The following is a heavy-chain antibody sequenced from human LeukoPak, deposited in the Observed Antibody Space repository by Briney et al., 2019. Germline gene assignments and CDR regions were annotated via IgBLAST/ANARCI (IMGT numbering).Heavy chain of an antibody. V-gene: IGHV4-34*01. CDR2: IKSSGST. D-gene: IGHD2-2*03. Sequence: SRTLSLTCAVYGGSFSGYYWSWIRQPPGKGLEWIGEIKSSGSTNYNPSLKSRVTISVDTSKNQFSLKLSSVTAADTTVYYCARGRVDIVVVPAAMSRYFDYWGQGTLVTVSS. CDR3: ARGRVDIVVVPAAMSRYFDY. J-gene: IGHJ4*02. CDR1: GGSFSGYY.